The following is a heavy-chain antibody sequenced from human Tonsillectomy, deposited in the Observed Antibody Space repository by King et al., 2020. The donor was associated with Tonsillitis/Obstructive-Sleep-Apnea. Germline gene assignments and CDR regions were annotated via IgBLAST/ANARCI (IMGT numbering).Heavy chain of an antibody. Sequence: VQLQESGPGLVKPSETLSLTCTVSGGSISSYYWSWIRQPPGKGLEWIGYIHYSGGTNYNPALKSRVTISEDTSKNQFSLKVSSVTAADTAVYYCASATYCGGDCPPDYWGQGTLVTVSS. CDR1: GGSISSYY. CDR3: ASATYCGGDCPPDY. CDR2: IHYSGGT. V-gene: IGHV4-59*08. J-gene: IGHJ4*02. D-gene: IGHD2-21*01.